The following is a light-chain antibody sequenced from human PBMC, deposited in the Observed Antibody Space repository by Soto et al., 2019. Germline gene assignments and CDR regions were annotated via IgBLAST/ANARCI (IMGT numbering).Light chain of an antibody. CDR3: QQYGSSPGT. V-gene: IGKV3-20*01. CDR1: QSVRDNY. J-gene: IGKJ1*01. CDR2: DTS. Sequence: EIVLTQSPGTVSLSPGERATLSCRASQSVRDNYLAWYQQKPGQASSLLIFDTSRRATGIPDRFTGSGSGTDFALTISRVEPQDIAVYFCQQYGSSPGTFGQGTKVDIK.